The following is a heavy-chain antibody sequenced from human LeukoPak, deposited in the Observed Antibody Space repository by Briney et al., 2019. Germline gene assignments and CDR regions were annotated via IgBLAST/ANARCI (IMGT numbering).Heavy chain of an antibody. Sequence: SETLSLTCTVSGYSISSGYYWGWIRQPPGKGLEWIGSIYHSRSTYYNPSLKSRVTISVDTSKNQFSLKLSSVTAADTAVYYCASGEMATIRGALGAFDIWGQGTMVTVSS. V-gene: IGHV4-38-2*02. CDR2: IYHSRST. CDR3: ASGEMATIRGALGAFDI. CDR1: GYSISSGYY. D-gene: IGHD5-24*01. J-gene: IGHJ3*02.